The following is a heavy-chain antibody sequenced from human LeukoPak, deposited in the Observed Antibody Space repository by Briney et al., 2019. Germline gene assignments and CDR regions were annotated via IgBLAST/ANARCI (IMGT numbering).Heavy chain of an antibody. CDR1: GYTFTNYP. D-gene: IGHD3-10*01. J-gene: IGHJ5*02. Sequence: ASVKVSCKASGYTFTNYPMNWVRQAPGQGLEWMGWINPNSGGTNYAQKFQGRVTMTRDTSISTAYMELSRLRSDDTAVYYCARAGYYYGSGSYYPGDWFDPWGQGTLVTVSS. CDR3: ARAGYYYGSGSYYPGDWFDP. V-gene: IGHV1-2*02. CDR2: INPNSGGT.